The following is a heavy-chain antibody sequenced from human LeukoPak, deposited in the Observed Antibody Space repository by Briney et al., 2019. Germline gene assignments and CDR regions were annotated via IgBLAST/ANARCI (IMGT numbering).Heavy chain of an antibody. CDR2: IYHSGST. Sequence: PSETLSLTCAVSGYSISSGYYWGWIRQPPGKGLEWIGSIYHSGSTYYNPSLKSRVTISVDTSKNQFSLKLSSVTAADTAVYYCARVTSNYVDYWGQGTLVTVSS. V-gene: IGHV4-38-2*01. CDR3: ARVTSNYVDY. J-gene: IGHJ4*02. CDR1: GYSISSGYY. D-gene: IGHD2-2*01.